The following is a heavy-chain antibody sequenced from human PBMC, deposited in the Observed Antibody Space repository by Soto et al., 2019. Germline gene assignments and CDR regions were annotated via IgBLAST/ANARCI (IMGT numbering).Heavy chain of an antibody. Sequence: GGSLRLSCAASGFTFSSYSMNWVRQAPGKGLEWVSSISSSSSYIYYADSVKGRFTISRDNAKNSLYLQMNGLRAEDTAVYYCARDGSLLGLEGRWIQHWFDPWGQGTLVTVSS. J-gene: IGHJ5*02. V-gene: IGHV3-21*01. CDR1: GFTFSSYS. D-gene: IGHD5-18*01. CDR3: ARDGSLLGLEGRWIQHWFDP. CDR2: ISSSSSYI.